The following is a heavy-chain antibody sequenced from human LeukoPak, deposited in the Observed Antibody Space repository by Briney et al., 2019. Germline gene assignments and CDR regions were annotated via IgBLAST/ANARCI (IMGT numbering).Heavy chain of an antibody. CDR1: GFTFSSYA. CDR2: ISYDGSNK. J-gene: IGHJ3*02. Sequence: GGSLRLSCAASGFTFSSYAMHWVRQAPGKGLEWVAVISYDGSNKYYADSVKGRFTISRDNSKNTLYLQMNSLRAEDTAVYYCARGAGYDSSGYYYGDDAFDIWGQGTMVTVSS. V-gene: IGHV3-30*04. D-gene: IGHD3-22*01. CDR3: ARGAGYDSSGYYYGDDAFDI.